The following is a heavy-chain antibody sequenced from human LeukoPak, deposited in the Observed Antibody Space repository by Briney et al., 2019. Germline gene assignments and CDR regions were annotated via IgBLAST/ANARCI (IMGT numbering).Heavy chain of an antibody. CDR1: GYTFTSYA. J-gene: IGHJ4*02. CDR2: XXAGNGNT. V-gene: IGHV1-3*01. D-gene: IGHD2-2*01. Sequence: ASVKVSCKASGYTFTSYAMHWVRQAPGQRLEWXXXXXAGNGNTKYSQKFQGRVTITRDTSASTAYVELSSLRSEDTAVYYCARSYCSSTSCYVYFDYWGQGTLVTVSS. CDR3: ARSYCSSTSCYVYFDY.